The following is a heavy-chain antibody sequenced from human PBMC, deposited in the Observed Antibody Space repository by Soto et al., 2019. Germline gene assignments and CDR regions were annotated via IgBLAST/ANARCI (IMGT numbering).Heavy chain of an antibody. CDR1: GFTFSSYS. CDR2: ISSSSSYI. J-gene: IGHJ6*02. Sequence: PGGSRRLSCAASGFTFSSYSMNWVRQAPGKGLEWVSSISSSSSYIYYADSVKGRFTISRDNAKNSLYLQMNSLRAEDTAVYYCARYDSSGYYCAYYYYGIYLCGQRTTVTVS. D-gene: IGHD3-22*01. V-gene: IGHV3-21*01. CDR3: ARYDSSGYYCAYYYYGIYL.